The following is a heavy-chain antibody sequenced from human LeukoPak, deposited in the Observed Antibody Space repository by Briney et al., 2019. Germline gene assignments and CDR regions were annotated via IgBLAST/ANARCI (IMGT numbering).Heavy chain of an antibody. J-gene: IGHJ3*02. CDR2: IYSGGST. V-gene: IGHV3-66*01. CDR3: ARARPMNAFDI. Sequence: GGSLRLSCAASGFTVSSNYMSWVRQAPGKGLEWVSVIYSGGSTYYADSVKGRFTISRDNSKNTLYLQMNSLRAEDTAVYYCARARPMNAFDIWGQGTMVTVSS. CDR1: GFTVSSNY.